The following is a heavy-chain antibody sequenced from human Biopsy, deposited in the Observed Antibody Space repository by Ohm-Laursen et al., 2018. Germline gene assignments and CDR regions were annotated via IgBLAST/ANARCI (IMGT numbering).Heavy chain of an antibody. CDR1: GVSVTSRGYY. V-gene: IGHV4-61*08. CDR3: ARTPRDSFWSGSYKRGLWFDP. Sequence: SDTLSLTCTVSGVSVTSRGYYWTWIRQPPGTGVEWIGHISYSGTTNYKSSLRSRVTISKDTSKNQFSLQVNSVTAADTAVYYCARTPRDSFWSGSYKRGLWFDPWGQGTLVIVSS. CDR2: ISYSGTT. D-gene: IGHD3-3*01. J-gene: IGHJ5*02.